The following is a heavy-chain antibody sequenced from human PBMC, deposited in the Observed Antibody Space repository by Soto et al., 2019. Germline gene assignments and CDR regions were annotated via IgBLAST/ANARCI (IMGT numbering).Heavy chain of an antibody. Sequence: QVQLVESGGGVVQPGRSLRLSCTASGFTFSNYGIHWVHQAPGKGLEWVTVISYDGTNKYFAGSVKGRFTISRDSSKNTVSLQMNSLRAEDTAVYFCAKDRGGSGSFDYWGQGTLVTVSS. V-gene: IGHV3-30*18. CDR2: ISYDGTNK. J-gene: IGHJ4*02. CDR1: GFTFSNYG. CDR3: AKDRGGSGSFDY. D-gene: IGHD3-10*01.